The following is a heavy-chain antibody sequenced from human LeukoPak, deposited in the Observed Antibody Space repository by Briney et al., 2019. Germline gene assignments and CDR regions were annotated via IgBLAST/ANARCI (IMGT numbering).Heavy chain of an antibody. CDR1: GGSFSSSSFY. CDR3: ASQFIPDYGSASSFEY. Sequence: SETLSLTCTVSGGSFSSSSFYWGWTRQPPGKGLEWVGTIYSSGNTYYNPSLKGRITMSGDTSKMQFSLKLRPVTAADTAVYYCASQFIPDYGSASSFEYWGQGTLVAVSS. CDR2: IYSSGNT. D-gene: IGHD3-10*01. J-gene: IGHJ4*02. V-gene: IGHV4-39*01.